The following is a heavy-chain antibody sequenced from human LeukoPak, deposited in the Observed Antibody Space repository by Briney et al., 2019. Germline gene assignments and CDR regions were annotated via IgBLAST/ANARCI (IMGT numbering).Heavy chain of an antibody. CDR2: IIPILGIA. CDR3: ARAVHGGFLYYFDP. CDR1: GGTFSSYV. J-gene: IGHJ4*02. D-gene: IGHD3-3*01. V-gene: IGHV1-69*04. Sequence: ASVKVSCTASGGTFSSYVISWVRQAPGQGLEWMGRIIPILGIANYAQKFQGRVTITADKSTSTAYMELSSLRSEDTAVYYCARAVHGGFLYYFDPWGQGTLVTVSS.